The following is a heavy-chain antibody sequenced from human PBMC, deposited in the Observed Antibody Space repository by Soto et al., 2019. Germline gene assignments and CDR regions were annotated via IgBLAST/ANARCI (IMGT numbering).Heavy chain of an antibody. J-gene: IGHJ5*01. Sequence: SLRLSCAASGFTVSSYYMSWVRQDPGKGLVWVSRITSDGSSTNYADSVKGRFTISRDNRKNMLYLQMNSLRAEDTAVYYCANGLVDYSSSWYDYWGQGTLVTVSS. CDR2: ITSDGSST. CDR1: GFTVSSYY. V-gene: IGHV3-74*01. D-gene: IGHD6-13*01. CDR3: ANGLVDYSSSWYDY.